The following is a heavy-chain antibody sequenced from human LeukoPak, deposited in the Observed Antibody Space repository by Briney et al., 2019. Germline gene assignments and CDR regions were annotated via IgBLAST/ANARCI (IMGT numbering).Heavy chain of an antibody. CDR3: ARAGKNSRLGVY. V-gene: IGHV1-8*01. Sequence: ASVKVSCKASGYTFTSYDINWVRQATGQGLEWMGWMNPNSGNTGYAQKFQGRDTMNRNTSISTAYMELSSLRSEDTAVYYCARAGKNSRLGVYWGQGTLVTVSS. J-gene: IGHJ4*02. CDR1: GYTFTSYD. D-gene: IGHD6-13*01. CDR2: MNPNSGNT.